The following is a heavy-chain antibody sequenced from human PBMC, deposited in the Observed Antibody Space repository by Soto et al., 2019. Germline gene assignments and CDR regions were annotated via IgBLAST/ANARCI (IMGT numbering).Heavy chain of an antibody. J-gene: IGHJ4*02. Sequence: ASVKVSCKASGYTFIDYYIQWVRQAPGQGLEWLGIIRPSGGGTEYAQSSQGRVTMTRDTSTSTVYMELTSLTSEDSAVYFCAREPKEGFYFDYWGQGTPVTVSS. CDR3: AREPKEGFYFDY. CDR2: IRPSGGGT. V-gene: IGHV1-46*01. CDR1: GYTFIDYY.